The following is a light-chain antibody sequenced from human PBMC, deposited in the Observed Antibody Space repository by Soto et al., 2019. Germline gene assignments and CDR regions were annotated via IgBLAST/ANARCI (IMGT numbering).Light chain of an antibody. Sequence: EIVMTQSPATLSVSPGERATLSCRASQSVSSNLAWYQQKPGQAPRLLIHDASNRATGIPARFSGSGSGTDFTLTISSLEPEDFAVYYCQQRSKWPYTFGQGTKLEIK. CDR1: QSVSSN. CDR2: DAS. J-gene: IGKJ2*01. V-gene: IGKV3-11*01. CDR3: QQRSKWPYT.